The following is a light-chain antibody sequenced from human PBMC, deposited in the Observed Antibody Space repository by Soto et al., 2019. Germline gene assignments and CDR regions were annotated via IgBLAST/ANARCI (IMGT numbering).Light chain of an antibody. CDR3: QQYNTWHPKMA. CDR2: GAS. V-gene: IGKV3-15*01. CDR1: QSVSSD. J-gene: IGKJ1*01. Sequence: VVTQSPATLSVFPGETATLSCRASQSVSSDLAWYQQRPGQAPRLLIYGASTRATGIPARIRGGGSGTEFRLTISSLQSEDFATYYCQQYNTWHPKMAFGRGTKVEIK.